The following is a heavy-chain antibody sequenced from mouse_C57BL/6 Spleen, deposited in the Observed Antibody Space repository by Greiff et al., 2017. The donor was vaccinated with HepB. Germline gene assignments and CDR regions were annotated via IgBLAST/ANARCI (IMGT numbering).Heavy chain of an antibody. Sequence: EVKLVESGGGLVQPGGSLKLSCAASGFTFSDYYMYWVRQTPEKRLEWVACISNGGGSTYYPDTVKGRFTISRDNAKNTLYLQMSRLKSEDTAMYYCARKDGYYYFDYWGQGTTLTVSS. CDR3: ARKDGYYYFDY. D-gene: IGHD2-3*01. V-gene: IGHV5-12*01. CDR2: ISNGGGST. CDR1: GFTFSDYY. J-gene: IGHJ2*01.